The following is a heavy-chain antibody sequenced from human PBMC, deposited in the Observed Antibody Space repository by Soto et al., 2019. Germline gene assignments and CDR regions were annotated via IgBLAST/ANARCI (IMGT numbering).Heavy chain of an antibody. D-gene: IGHD5-12*01. CDR1: GGSISSYY. Sequence: QVQLQESGPGLVKPSETLSLTCIVSGGSISSYYWSWIRQPPGKGLEWIGYIYYSGSTNYNPSLKSRGTISVDTSKNQFSLKLTSVTAADTAVYYCARSNSGYDSGDYWGQGTLVTVSS. V-gene: IGHV4-59*01. J-gene: IGHJ4*02. CDR2: IYYSGST. CDR3: ARSNSGYDSGDY.